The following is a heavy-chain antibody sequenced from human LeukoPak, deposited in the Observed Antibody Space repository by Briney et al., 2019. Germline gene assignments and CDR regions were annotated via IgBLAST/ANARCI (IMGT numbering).Heavy chain of an antibody. D-gene: IGHD3-10*01. Sequence: GGSLRLSCAASGFTFDDYAMHWVRQAPGKGLEWVSGISWNSGSIGYADSVKGRFTISRDNAKNTLYLQMNSLRAEDTAVYYCAKDLEEGYYGSGSYSFDYWGQGTLVTVSS. J-gene: IGHJ4*02. CDR2: ISWNSGSI. CDR1: GFTFDDYA. CDR3: AKDLEEGYYGSGSYSFDY. V-gene: IGHV3-9*01.